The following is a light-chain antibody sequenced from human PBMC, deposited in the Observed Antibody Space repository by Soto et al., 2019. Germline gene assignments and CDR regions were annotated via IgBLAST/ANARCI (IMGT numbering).Light chain of an antibody. CDR2: EVS. Sequence: QSALIQPASVSGSPGQSITISCTGTSRDVGGSNYVSWYQHHPHRAPKLLIYEVSYRPSGVSSRFSGSKSGNTASLTISGLQAEDDADYHCSSYTSSNTLEVFGVGTKVTVL. CDR1: SRDVGGSNY. J-gene: IGLJ1*01. CDR3: SSYTSSNTLEV. V-gene: IGLV2-14*01.